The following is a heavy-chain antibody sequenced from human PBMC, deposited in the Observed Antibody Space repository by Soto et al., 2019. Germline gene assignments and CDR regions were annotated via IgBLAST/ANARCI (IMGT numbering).Heavy chain of an antibody. V-gene: IGHV3-72*01. J-gene: IGHJ4*01. Sequence: GGSLRLFCAFPGFPFRDHDMDWVRQAPGKGLEWVGRSRSKANSYTTPYAASVKGRFTISRDDSKNSLSLQMNSLKTEDTAVYYCAVDIVGTGSYWG. D-gene: IGHD5-12*01. CDR1: GFPFRDHD. CDR3: AVDIVGTGSY. CDR2: SRSKANSYTT.